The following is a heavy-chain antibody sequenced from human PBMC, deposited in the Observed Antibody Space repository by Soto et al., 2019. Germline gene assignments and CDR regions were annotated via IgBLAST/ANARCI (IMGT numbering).Heavy chain of an antibody. V-gene: IGHV2-5*02. D-gene: IGHD3-10*02. CDR3: AHSPRITMYDY. J-gene: IGHJ4*02. CDR2: IYWDDDK. CDR1: GFSLSTNGVG. Sequence: QITLKESGPTLVKPTQTLTLTCTFSGFSLSTNGVGVGWIRQPPGKALEWLALIYWDDDKRYSPSLKSRLTIPKDPSKKRVVITMTNMDPVDTATYYCAHSPRITMYDYWGQGTLVTVSS.